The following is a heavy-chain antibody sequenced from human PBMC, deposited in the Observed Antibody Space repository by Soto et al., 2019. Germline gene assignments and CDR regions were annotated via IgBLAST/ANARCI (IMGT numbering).Heavy chain of an antibody. D-gene: IGHD3-22*01. Sequence: ASVKVSCKVSGYTLTELSMHWVRQAPGKGLEWMGGFDPEDGETIYAQKFQGRVTMTEDTSTDTAYMELSSLRSEDTAVYYCATNYDSSGYWDNDAFDISGQGTMVTVSS. CDR1: GYTLTELS. V-gene: IGHV1-24*01. CDR2: FDPEDGET. CDR3: ATNYDSSGYWDNDAFDI. J-gene: IGHJ3*02.